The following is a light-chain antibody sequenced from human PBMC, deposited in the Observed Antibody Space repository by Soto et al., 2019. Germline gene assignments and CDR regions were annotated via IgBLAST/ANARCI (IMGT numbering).Light chain of an antibody. CDR2: GAS. Sequence: EVVLTQSPGTLSLSPGERATLSCRASQSVRSTYLGWYQQKPGQAPRLLIDGASKRQSGVPDRYSGGGSGTDFTLTISSLQPEDFAVYYCQQFSGSVTFGGGTKVDIK. CDR3: QQFSGSVT. V-gene: IGKV3-20*01. J-gene: IGKJ4*01. CDR1: QSVRSTY.